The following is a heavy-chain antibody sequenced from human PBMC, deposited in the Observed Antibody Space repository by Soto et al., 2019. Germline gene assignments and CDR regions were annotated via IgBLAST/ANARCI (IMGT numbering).Heavy chain of an antibody. CDR1: GFNIRSFN. CDR3: ATDGDSSGGWYFNGDYFNF. J-gene: IGHJ4*02. D-gene: IGHD6-19*01. Sequence: GGSLRLSCEASGFNIRSFNMNWVRQAPGKGLEWVASISGESDFKYYTEAVKGRFTISRDNARNSLFLQMDFLDVEDTALYYCATDGDSSGGWYFNGDYFNFWGQGTLVTVSS. V-gene: IGHV3-21*01. CDR2: ISGESDFK.